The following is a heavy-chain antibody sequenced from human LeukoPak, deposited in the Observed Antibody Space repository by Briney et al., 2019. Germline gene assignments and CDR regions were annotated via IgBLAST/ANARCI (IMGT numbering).Heavy chain of an antibody. J-gene: IGHJ4*02. D-gene: IGHD5-12*01. CDR1: TITFSNYG. CDR3: ARDRTAYSYGTLFDY. V-gene: IGHV3-30*02. Sequence: GGSLRLSCASTITFSNYGMHWVRQAPGKGLEGVAFIQYDGTNKYYADSEKGCFTISRDNSSNTPELQMNSLRAENTAVYYGARDRTAYSYGTLFDYWGQGTLVTVSS. CDR2: IQYDGTNK.